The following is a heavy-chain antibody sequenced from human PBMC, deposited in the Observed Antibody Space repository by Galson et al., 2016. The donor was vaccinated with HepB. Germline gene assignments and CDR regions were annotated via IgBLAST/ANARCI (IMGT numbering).Heavy chain of an antibody. CDR1: GGSISSYY. CDR2: IYNSGRT. J-gene: IGHJ4*02. CDR3: ARDRDSSSYYSLDY. Sequence: SETLSLTCTVSGGSISSYYWSWIRQPPGKGLERIGYIYNSGRTNYNPSLKSRVTISVDTSKNQFYLNLRSVTAADTAVYYCARDRDSSSYYSLDYWGQGTLVTVPS. V-gene: IGHV4-59*01. D-gene: IGHD3-22*01.